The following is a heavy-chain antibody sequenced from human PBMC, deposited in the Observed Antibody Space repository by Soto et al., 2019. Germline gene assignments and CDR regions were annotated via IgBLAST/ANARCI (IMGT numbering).Heavy chain of an antibody. CDR1: GYSFTNYG. J-gene: IGHJ6*03. CDR3: ARDRGVAPPVAGNTHYYYYMDV. D-gene: IGHD6-19*01. V-gene: IGHV1-18*01. Sequence: QDQLVQSGVEVKKPGASVKVSCKASGYSFTNYGITWVRQAPGQGFEWMGWISAYNGNTKYAQKLQGRVTMTTDASMSTAYLELRSLTSDDTAVYYCARDRGVAPPVAGNTHYYYYMDVWGKGTTVTFSS. CDR2: ISAYNGNT.